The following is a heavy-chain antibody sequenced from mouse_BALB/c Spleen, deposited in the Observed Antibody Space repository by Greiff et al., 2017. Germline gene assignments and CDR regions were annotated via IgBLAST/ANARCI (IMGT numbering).Heavy chain of an antibody. CDR2: IRNKANGYTT. V-gene: IGHV7-3*02. Sequence: EVQVVESGGGLVQPGGSLRLSCATSGFTFTDYYMSWVRQPPGKALEWLGFIRNKANGYTTEYSASVKGRFTISRDNSQSILYLQMNTLRAEDSATYYCARVRYGNDYWGQGTTLTVSS. CDR3: ARVRYGNDY. J-gene: IGHJ2*01. CDR1: GFTFTDYY. D-gene: IGHD2-10*02.